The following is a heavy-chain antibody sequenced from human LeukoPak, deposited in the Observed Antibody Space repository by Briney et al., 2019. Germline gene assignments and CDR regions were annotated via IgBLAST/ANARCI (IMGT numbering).Heavy chain of an antibody. D-gene: IGHD3-9*01. V-gene: IGHV3-23*01. Sequence: GGSLRLSCAASGFTFSNYAMSWVRQAPGKGLEWVSAILGSGGSTYCADSVKGRFTVSRDNSKSTLYLQMNSLRAEDTALYYCAKWGDYDVLTGYYVPDYWGQGTLVTVSS. CDR2: ILGSGGST. CDR1: GFTFSNYA. CDR3: AKWGDYDVLTGYYVPDY. J-gene: IGHJ4*02.